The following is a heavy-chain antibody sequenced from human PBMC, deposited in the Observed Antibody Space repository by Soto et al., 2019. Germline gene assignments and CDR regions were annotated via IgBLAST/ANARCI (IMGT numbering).Heavy chain of an antibody. CDR2: ISGSGGST. CDR1: GFTFSSYA. D-gene: IGHD6-19*01. V-gene: IGHV3-23*01. CDR3: AKGRAPSGWYPPYYYGMDV. J-gene: IGHJ6*02. Sequence: EVQLLESGGGLVQPGGSLRLSCAASGFTFSSYAMSWVRQAPGKGLEWVSAISGSGGSTLYADSVKGRITISRDNSKNTLYLQMNSLRAEDTAVYYCAKGRAPSGWYPPYYYGMDVWGLRTTVTVSS.